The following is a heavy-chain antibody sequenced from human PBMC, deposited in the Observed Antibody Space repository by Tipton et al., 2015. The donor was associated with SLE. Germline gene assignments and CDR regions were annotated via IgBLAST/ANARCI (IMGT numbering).Heavy chain of an antibody. CDR3: AGAAPGVQGVNDAFDI. J-gene: IGHJ3*02. CDR1: GGSFSGYY. D-gene: IGHD3-10*01. Sequence: AGLVKPWETLSLTCAVYGGSFSGYYWSWIRQPPGKGLEWIGEINHSGSTNYNPSLKSRVTISVDTSKNQFSLKLSSVTAADTAVYYCAGAAPGVQGVNDAFDIWGQGTMVTVSS. V-gene: IGHV4-34*01. CDR2: INHSGST.